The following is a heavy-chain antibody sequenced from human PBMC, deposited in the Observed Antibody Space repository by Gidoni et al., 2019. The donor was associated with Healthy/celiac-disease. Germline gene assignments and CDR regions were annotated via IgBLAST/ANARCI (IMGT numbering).Heavy chain of an antibody. CDR1: GGSFSGYY. D-gene: IGHD6-6*01. V-gene: IGHV4-34*01. CDR2: INHSGST. Sequence: QVQLQQWGAGLLKPSETLSLTCAVYGGSFSGYYWSWIRQPPGKGLEWIGEINHSGSTNYNPSLKSRVTISVDTSKNQFSLKLSSVTAADTAVYYCADSSSSALNYWGQGTLVTVSS. J-gene: IGHJ4*02. CDR3: ADSSSSALNY.